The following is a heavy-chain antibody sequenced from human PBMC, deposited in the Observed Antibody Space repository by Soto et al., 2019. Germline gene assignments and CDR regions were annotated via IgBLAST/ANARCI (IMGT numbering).Heavy chain of an antibody. J-gene: IGHJ4*02. V-gene: IGHV1-3*01. CDR2: INAGNINT. Sequence: QVQLVQSGAEVKKPGASVKVSCKASGYTFTNYAIHWVRQAPGQRLEWMGWINAGNINTKYSQKFQGRVTITSDTSASTAYMELTSLRSEDTAVYYCARDWIHAASPIYYFDYWGQGTLVTVSS. D-gene: IGHD2-2*02. CDR1: GYTFTNYA. CDR3: ARDWIHAASPIYYFDY.